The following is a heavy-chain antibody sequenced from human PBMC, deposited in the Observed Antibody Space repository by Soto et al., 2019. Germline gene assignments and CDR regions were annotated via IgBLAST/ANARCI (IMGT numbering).Heavy chain of an antibody. CDR1: GGSISSDHYH. CDR3: AREDDGGDRDYYGLDV. J-gene: IGHJ6*02. D-gene: IGHD2-21*02. CDR2: IHYSGSI. Sequence: QVQLQESGPGLVRPSQTLSLTCTVSGGSISSDHYHWTWIRQPPAKGLEWIGYIHYSGSIYYNPSLQSRVTMSVDTSKNLFSLKLSSVTAADTAVYFCAREDDGGDRDYYGLDVWGQGTTVTVSS. V-gene: IGHV4-30-4*01.